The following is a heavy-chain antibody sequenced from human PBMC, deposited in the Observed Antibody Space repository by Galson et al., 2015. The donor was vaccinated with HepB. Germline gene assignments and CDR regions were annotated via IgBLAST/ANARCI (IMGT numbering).Heavy chain of an antibody. V-gene: IGHV3-33*01. CDR3: ARDAAGDQAGLDL. J-gene: IGHJ2*01. CDR2: LWDDGNTN. Sequence: SLRLSCAASGFTLSTYDIHWVRQAPGKGLEWVAVLWDDGNTNSGVDSVKGRLTISRDTSKNTVFLQMNSLRAEDTAVYYCARDAAGDQAGLDLWGRGTLVTVSS. D-gene: IGHD2-2*01. CDR1: GFTLSTYD.